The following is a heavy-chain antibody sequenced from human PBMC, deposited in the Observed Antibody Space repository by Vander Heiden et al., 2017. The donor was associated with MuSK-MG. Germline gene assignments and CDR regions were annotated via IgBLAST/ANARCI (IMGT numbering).Heavy chain of an antibody. CDR3: ARAMATQLIGVDY. Sequence: QVQLVQSGAEVKKPGASVKVSCTASGYTFPSYYMHWVRQAPGLGLEWIGIINPSGGSTSYAQKFQGRFTMTRNTSTSTVYMELSSLRSEDTAVYYCARAMATQLIGVDYWGQGTLVTVSS. CDR2: INPSGGST. V-gene: IGHV1-46*01. J-gene: IGHJ4*02. D-gene: IGHD5-12*01. CDR1: GYTFPSYY.